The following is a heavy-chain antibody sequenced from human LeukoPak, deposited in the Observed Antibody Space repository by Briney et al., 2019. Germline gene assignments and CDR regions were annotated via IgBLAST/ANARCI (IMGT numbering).Heavy chain of an antibody. D-gene: IGHD3-10*01. CDR1: GGSISSYY. CDR2: IYYSGST. CDR3: ARQVGYYYGSGDPSNWFDP. V-gene: IGHV4-59*08. Sequence: SETLSLTCTVSGGSISSYYWSWIRQPPGKGLEWIGYIYYSGSTNYNPSLKSRVTISVDTSKNQFSLKPSSVTAADTAVYYCARQVGYYYGSGDPSNWFDPWGQGTLVTVSS. J-gene: IGHJ5*02.